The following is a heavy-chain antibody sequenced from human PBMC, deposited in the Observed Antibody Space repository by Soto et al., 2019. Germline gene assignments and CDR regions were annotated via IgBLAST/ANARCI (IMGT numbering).Heavy chain of an antibody. J-gene: IGHJ4*02. D-gene: IGHD3-22*01. CDR1: GYTFTSYG. CDR2: ISAYNGNT. V-gene: IGHV1-18*01. CDR3: ARDKNGYYDSSGPPHY. Sequence: QVQLVQSGAEVKKPGASVKVSCKASGYTFTSYGISWVRQAPGQGLEWMGWISAYNGNTNYAQKLQGRVTMTTDTSTSKAYMELRSLRSDDTAVYYCARDKNGYYDSSGPPHYWGQGTLVTVSS.